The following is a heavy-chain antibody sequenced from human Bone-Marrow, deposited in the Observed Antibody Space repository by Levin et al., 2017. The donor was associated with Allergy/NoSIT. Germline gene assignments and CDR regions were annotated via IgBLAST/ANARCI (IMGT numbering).Heavy chain of an antibody. D-gene: IGHD6-6*01. J-gene: IGHJ6*03. CDR3: ARGPYTGSSKTYYYYMDV. CDR2: IDQSGST. V-gene: IGHV4-34*01. Sequence: SETLSLTCTVSGGSVSGYCWTWIRQSPGTGLQWIGEIDQSGSTTYHTSLRSRVTVSVDTSKNQISLKLTSVTAAYTAVYFCARGPYTGSSKTYYYYMDVWGNGTTVTVSS. CDR1: GGSVSGYC.